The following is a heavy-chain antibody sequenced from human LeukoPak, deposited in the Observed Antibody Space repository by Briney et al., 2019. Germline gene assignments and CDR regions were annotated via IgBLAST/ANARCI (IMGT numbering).Heavy chain of an antibody. J-gene: IGHJ4*02. CDR3: AVDSSGYYYGNDY. CDR1: GYSISSGYY. CDR2: IYHSGST. Sequence: KPSETLSLTCAVSGYSISSGYYWGWIRQPPGKGLEWIGSIYHSGSTYYNPSLKSRVTISVDTSKNQFSLKLSSVTAADTAVYYCAVDSSGYYYGNDYWGQGTLVTVSS. V-gene: IGHV4-38-2*01. D-gene: IGHD3-22*01.